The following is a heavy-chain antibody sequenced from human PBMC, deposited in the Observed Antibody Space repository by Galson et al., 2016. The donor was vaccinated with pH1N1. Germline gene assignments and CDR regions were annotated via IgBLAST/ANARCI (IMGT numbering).Heavy chain of an antibody. V-gene: IGHV4-39*02. D-gene: IGHD3-10*01. CDR1: GGSISSSSYY. Sequence: SETLSLTCTVSGGSISSSSYYWGWIRQPPGKGLEWIGSIYYSGSTYYNPSLKSRVTISVDTSKNHFSLKLSSVTAADTAMYYCARRGIGEFLYYFDSWGQGTLVTVSS. CDR2: IYYSGST. CDR3: ARRGIGEFLYYFDS. J-gene: IGHJ4*02.